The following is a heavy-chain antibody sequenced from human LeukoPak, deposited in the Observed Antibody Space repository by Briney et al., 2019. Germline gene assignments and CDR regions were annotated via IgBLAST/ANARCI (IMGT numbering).Heavy chain of an antibody. CDR3: ARFRPYYDFWSGSSYFDY. D-gene: IGHD3-3*01. J-gene: IGHJ4*02. CDR1: GGSFSGYY. V-gene: IGHV4-34*01. CDR2: INHSGST. Sequence: SETLSLTCAVYGGSFSGYYWSWIRQPPGKGLEWIGEINHSGSTNYNPSLKSRVTISVETSKNQFSLKLSSVTAADTAVYYCARFRPYYDFWSGSSYFDYWGQGTLVTVSS.